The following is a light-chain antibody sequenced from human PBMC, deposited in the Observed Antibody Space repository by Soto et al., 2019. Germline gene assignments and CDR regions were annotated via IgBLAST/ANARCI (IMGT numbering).Light chain of an antibody. J-gene: IGKJ4*01. V-gene: IGKV1-5*03. CDR1: QSVRDW. CDR2: KAS. CDR3: QQYYSYSPLT. Sequence: DIQMTQSPSTLSASVGDRVTVTCRASQSVRDWVAWYQQQAGRAPRLLIYKASSLQSGVPSRFSGSGFGTEFTLTISSLQPEDFASYYCQQYYSYSPLTFGGGTKVEIK.